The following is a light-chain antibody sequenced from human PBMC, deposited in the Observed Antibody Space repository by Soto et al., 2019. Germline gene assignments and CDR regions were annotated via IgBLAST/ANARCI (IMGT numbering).Light chain of an antibody. CDR3: CSYTRTTSFV. Sequence: QSALTQPASVSGSPGQSITISCTGTSNDVGGYNYVSWFQQHAGKAPKFMIYDVSHRSSGVSNRFSGSKSGNTASLTISGLQAEDEADYYSCSYTRTTSFVFGTGTQLTVL. CDR2: DVS. J-gene: IGLJ1*01. CDR1: SNDVGGYNY. V-gene: IGLV2-14*03.